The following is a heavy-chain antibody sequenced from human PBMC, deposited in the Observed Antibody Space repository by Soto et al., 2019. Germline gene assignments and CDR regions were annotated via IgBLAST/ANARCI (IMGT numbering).Heavy chain of an antibody. Sequence: EVQLVESGGGVVQPGGSLRLSCAASGFTFSNYWLYWVRQVPGKGLVWVSRIKGDGSPTSYADSVTGRCTVSRDNAKCRLYLKMNSLRDEDRAVCYCAKPIRCLNSDECDTPFDYWGQGPLVTVSS. CDR1: GFTFSNYW. V-gene: IGHV3-74*01. D-gene: IGHD1-26*01. CDR2: IKGDGSPT. CDR3: AKPIRCLNSDECDTPFDY. J-gene: IGHJ4*02.